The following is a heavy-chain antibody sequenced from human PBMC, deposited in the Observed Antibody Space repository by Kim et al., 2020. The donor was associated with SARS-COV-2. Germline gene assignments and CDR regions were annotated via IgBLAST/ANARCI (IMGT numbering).Heavy chain of an antibody. J-gene: IGHJ3*02. Sequence: SETLSLTCTVSGGSISSGDYYWSWIRQPPGKGLEWIGYIYYSGSTYYNPSLKSRVTISVDTSKNQFSLKLSSVTAADTAVYYCAREATEPLWFGELLYAFDIWGQGTMVTVSS. V-gene: IGHV4-30-4*01. CDR2: IYYSGST. D-gene: IGHD3-10*01. CDR1: GGSISSGDYY. CDR3: AREATEPLWFGELLYAFDI.